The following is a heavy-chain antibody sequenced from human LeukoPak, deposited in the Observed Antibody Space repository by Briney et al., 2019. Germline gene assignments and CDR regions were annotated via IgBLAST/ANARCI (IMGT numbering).Heavy chain of an antibody. CDR1: GYTFTGYY. D-gene: IGHD3-22*01. V-gene: IGHV1-2*02. CDR2: INPNSGGT. Sequence: GASVKVSCKASGYTFTGYYMHRVRQAPGQGLEWMGWINPNSGGTNYAQKFQGRATMTRDTSISTAYMELSRLRSDDTAVYYCARDPVYYDSSGFNWFDPWGQGTLVTVSS. J-gene: IGHJ5*02. CDR3: ARDPVYYDSSGFNWFDP.